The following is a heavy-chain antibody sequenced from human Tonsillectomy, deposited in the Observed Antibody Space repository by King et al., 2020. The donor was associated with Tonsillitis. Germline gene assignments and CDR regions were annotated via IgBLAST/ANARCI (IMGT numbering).Heavy chain of an antibody. V-gene: IGHV3-7*03. CDR1: GFTFSSYW. D-gene: IGHD4-23*01. Sequence: VQLVESGGGLVQPGGSLRLSCAASGFTFSSYWMSWVRQAPGKGREWVANIKQDGSEKYYLASVKGRFPTSRDNAKNSLYLQMNSLRAEDTAVYYCAKTVGGNSEADYWGQGTLVTVSS. CDR3: AKTVGGNSEADY. CDR2: IKQDGSEK. J-gene: IGHJ4*02.